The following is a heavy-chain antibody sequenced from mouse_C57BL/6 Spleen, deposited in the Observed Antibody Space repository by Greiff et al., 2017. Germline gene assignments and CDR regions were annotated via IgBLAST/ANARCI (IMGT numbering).Heavy chain of an antibody. Sequence: VQLQQPGAELVKPGASVKLSCKASGSTFTSYWMHWVKQRPGRGLEWIGRIDPNSGGTKYNEQFKSKATLTVDKPSSTAYMQLSSLTSEDSAVYDCAREYYGSDWYFDVWGTGTTVT. V-gene: IGHV1-72*01. CDR1: GSTFTSYW. CDR3: AREYYGSDWYFDV. CDR2: IDPNSGGT. D-gene: IGHD1-1*01. J-gene: IGHJ1*03.